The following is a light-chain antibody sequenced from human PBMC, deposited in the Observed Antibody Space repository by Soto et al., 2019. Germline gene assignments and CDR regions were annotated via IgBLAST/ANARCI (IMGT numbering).Light chain of an antibody. CDR3: MQVTNWPPT. J-gene: IGKJ1*01. Sequence: DVVMTQSPLSMPVTLGQPASISCRSSQSLVYSDGNTYLNWFQQRTGQYPXPLXYTVSNRDSGVPDRFSGGRSGTEVTLKINRVEAEEVGGYYCMQVTNWPPTFGQGTKVDI. V-gene: IGKV2-30*01. CDR2: TVS. CDR1: QSLVYSDGNTY.